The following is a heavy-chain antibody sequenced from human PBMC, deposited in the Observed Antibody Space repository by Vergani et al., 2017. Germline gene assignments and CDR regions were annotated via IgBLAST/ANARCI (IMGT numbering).Heavy chain of an antibody. CDR1: GGSFSGYY. CDR3: ARASRYXDILTGYYSNWFDP. J-gene: IGHJ5*02. D-gene: IGHD3-9*01. Sequence: QVQLQQWGAGLLKPSETLALTCAVYGGSFSGYYWSWIRQPPGKGLEWIGEINHSGSTNYNPSLKSRVTISVDTSKNQFSLKLSSVTAADTAVYYCARASRYXDILTGYYSNWFDPWGQGTLVTVSS. V-gene: IGHV4-34*01. CDR2: INHSGST.